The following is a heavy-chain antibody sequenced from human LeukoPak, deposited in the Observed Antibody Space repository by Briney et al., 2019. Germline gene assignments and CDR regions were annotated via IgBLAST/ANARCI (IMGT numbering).Heavy chain of an antibody. Sequence: GGSLRLSCAASGFTFSSYSMHWVRQAPGTGLEWVAIISYDESHKYYTDSLKGRFTISRDNSKNTLYLQMNTVRPEDTAVYYCAREKGKLQPIDYWGQGTLVTVSS. CDR3: AREKGKLQPIDY. D-gene: IGHD3-10*01. J-gene: IGHJ4*02. CDR2: ISYDESHK. V-gene: IGHV3-30-3*01. CDR1: GFTFSSYS.